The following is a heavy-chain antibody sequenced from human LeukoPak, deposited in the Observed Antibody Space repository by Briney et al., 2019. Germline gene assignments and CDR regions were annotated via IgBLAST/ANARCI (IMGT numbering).Heavy chain of an antibody. CDR2: ISGSGGST. J-gene: IGHJ4*02. D-gene: IGHD3-22*01. CDR3: AKTYYYDSSGYTYFDY. V-gene: IGHV3-23*01. CDR1: GFTFSSYA. Sequence: AGASLRLSCAASGFTFSSYAMSWVRQAPGKGLEWVSAISGSGGSTYYADSVKGRFTISRDNSKNTLYLQTNSLRAEDTAVYYCAKTYYYDSSGYTYFDYWGQGTLVTVSS.